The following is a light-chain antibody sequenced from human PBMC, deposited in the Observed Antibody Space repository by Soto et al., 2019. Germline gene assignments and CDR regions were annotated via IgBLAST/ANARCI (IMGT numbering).Light chain of an antibody. CDR2: VGS. V-gene: IGKV2-28*01. J-gene: IGKJ1*01. Sequence: DIVMTQSPLSLPVTPGEPASISCRSSQSLLHSNGYNYLDWYLQKPGQSPQLLTYVGSNRSSGVPDRFSGSASGTDFTLKISRVEAEDVGVYYCMQALQTPWAFGQGAKGEIK. CDR1: QSLLHSNGYNY. CDR3: MQALQTPWA.